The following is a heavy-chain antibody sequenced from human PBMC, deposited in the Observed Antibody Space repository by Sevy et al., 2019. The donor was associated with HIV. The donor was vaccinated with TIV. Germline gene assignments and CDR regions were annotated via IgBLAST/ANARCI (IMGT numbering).Heavy chain of an antibody. J-gene: IGHJ3*02. CDR1: RFTFSTYV. CDR3: ASERGSSSSGAFDI. CDR2: IWYDGSNK. D-gene: IGHD6-6*01. V-gene: IGHV3-33*08. Sequence: GGSLRLSCAASRFTFSTYVMHWVRQAPGKGLEWVALIWYDGSNKYYADSVKGRFTISRDNSKNTLYLQMNSLRAEDTAGYYCASERGSSSSGAFDIWGQGTMVTVSS.